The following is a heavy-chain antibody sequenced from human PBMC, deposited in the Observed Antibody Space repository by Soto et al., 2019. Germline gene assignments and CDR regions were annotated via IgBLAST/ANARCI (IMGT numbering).Heavy chain of an antibody. CDR3: ARGILSTGTANDS. J-gene: IGHJ4*02. D-gene: IGHD4-17*01. CDR2: INGDGSGT. CDR1: GFTFSGSW. Sequence: EVQLVESGGGLVQPGGSLRLSCAASGFTFSGSWMHWVRQAPGKGLVWVSRINGDGSGTSYADFVKGRFTISRDDAKNTLLVQSLGLRAEGTAVYYCARGILSTGTANDSWGQGALVTFS. V-gene: IGHV3-74*01.